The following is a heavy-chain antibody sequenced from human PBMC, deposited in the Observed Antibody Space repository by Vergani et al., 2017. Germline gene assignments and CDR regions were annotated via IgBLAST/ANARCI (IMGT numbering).Heavy chain of an antibody. CDR1: GFTFSSYS. D-gene: IGHD4-23*01. CDR2: ISSSSSYI. V-gene: IGHV3-21*01. CDR3: ARDRLLRYYFDY. Sequence: VQLVESGGGVVQPGRSLRLSCAASGFTFSSYSMNWVRQAPGKVLEWVSSISSSSSYIYYADSVKGRFTISRDNAKNSLYLQMNSLRAEDTAVYYCARDRLLRYYFDYWGQGTLVTVSS. J-gene: IGHJ4*02.